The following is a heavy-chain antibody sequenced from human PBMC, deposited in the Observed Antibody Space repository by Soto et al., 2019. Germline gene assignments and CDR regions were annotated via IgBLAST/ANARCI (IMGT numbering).Heavy chain of an antibody. CDR3: ARAHGLRLRWFDP. J-gene: IGHJ5*02. V-gene: IGHV4-34*01. D-gene: IGHD4-17*01. CDR2: INHSGST. Sequence: NPSETLSLTCAVYGGSFSGYYWSWIRQPPGKGLEWIGEINHSGSTNYNPSLKSRVTISVDTSKNQFSLKLSSVTAADTAVYYCARAHGLRLRWFDPWGQGTLVTVSS. CDR1: GGSFSGYY.